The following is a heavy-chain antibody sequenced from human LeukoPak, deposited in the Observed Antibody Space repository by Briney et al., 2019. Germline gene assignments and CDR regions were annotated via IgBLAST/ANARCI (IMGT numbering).Heavy chain of an antibody. J-gene: IGHJ5*02. CDR1: GYTFTSYG. Sequence: GASVKVSCKASGYTFTSYGISWVRQAPGQGLEWMGWISAYNGNTNYAQKLQGRVTMTTDTSTSTAYMELRSLRSDDTAVYYCARDLPGTIAAADNWFDPWGQGTLVTVSS. V-gene: IGHV1-18*01. D-gene: IGHD6-13*01. CDR3: ARDLPGTIAAADNWFDP. CDR2: ISAYNGNT.